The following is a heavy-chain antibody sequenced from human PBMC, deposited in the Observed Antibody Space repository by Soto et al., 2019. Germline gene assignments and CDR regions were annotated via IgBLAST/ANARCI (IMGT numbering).Heavy chain of an antibody. CDR3: AGDCSGGSCYFRDWFDP. CDR2: IIPIFGTA. J-gene: IGHJ5*02. CDR1: GGTFSSYA. Sequence: QVQLVQSGAEVKKPGSSVKVSCKASGGTFSSYAISWVRQAPGQGLEWMGGIIPIFGTANYAQKFQGRVTITADTSTSTAYMALSSLRSEDTAVYYCAGDCSGGSCYFRDWFDPWGQGTLVTVSS. D-gene: IGHD2-15*01. V-gene: IGHV1-69*06.